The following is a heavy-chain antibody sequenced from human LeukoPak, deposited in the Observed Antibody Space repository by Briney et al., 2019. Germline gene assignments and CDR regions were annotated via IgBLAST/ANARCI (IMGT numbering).Heavy chain of an antibody. CDR3: ARVRGIVVVPAAEWGWFDP. V-gene: IGHV4-4*07. D-gene: IGHD2-2*01. J-gene: IGHJ5*02. CDR1: GGSISSYY. CDR2: IYTSGST. Sequence: SETLSLTCTVSGGSISSYYWSWIRQPAGKGLEWIGRIYTSGSTNYNPSLKSRVTMSVDTSKNQFSLKLSSVTAADTAVYYCARVRGIVVVPAAEWGWFDPWGQGTLVTVSS.